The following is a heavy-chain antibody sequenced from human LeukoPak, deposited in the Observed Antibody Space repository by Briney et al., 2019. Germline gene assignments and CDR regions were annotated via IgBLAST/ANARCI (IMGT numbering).Heavy chain of an antibody. CDR1: GGYISRHW. J-gene: IGHJ3*02. Sequence: PSETLSLTCTVSGGYISRHWWSWIRQPPGKGLEWIGYIHYSGGTNYNPSLKSRVTISVDTSKNQLSLNLSSVTAADTAVYYCARDMVVGACDIWGQGTMVTVSS. CDR3: ARDMVVGACDI. D-gene: IGHD2-15*01. V-gene: IGHV4-59*11. CDR2: IHYSGGT.